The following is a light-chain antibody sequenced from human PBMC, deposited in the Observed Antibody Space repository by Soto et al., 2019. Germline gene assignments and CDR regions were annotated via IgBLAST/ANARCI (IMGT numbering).Light chain of an antibody. J-gene: IGKJ2*01. CDR3: LRYGDSPPAYT. V-gene: IGKV3-20*01. CDR2: GAS. CDR1: QSVSSRN. Sequence: EIVLTQSPGTVSLSPGERATLSCRASQSVSSRNLAWYRQKPGQAPSLLIFGASNRATGIPDRFSGSGSGKDFTLTISSLEPEDCAVYYCLRYGDSPPAYTFGQGTKLEIK.